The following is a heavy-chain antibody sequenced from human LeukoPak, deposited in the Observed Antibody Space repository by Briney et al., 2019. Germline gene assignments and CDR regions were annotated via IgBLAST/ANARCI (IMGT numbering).Heavy chain of an antibody. V-gene: IGHV4-30-4*01. CDR3: ARAPNPAYYDSSGYWVGDY. J-gene: IGHJ4*02. CDR2: IYYSGST. D-gene: IGHD3-22*01. CDR1: GGSISSGDYY. Sequence: PSQTLSLTCTVSGGSISSGDYYWSWIRQPPGKGLEWIVYIYYSGSTYYNPSLKSRVTISVDTSKNQFSLKLSSVTAADTAVYYCARAPNPAYYDSSGYWVGDYWGQGTLVTVSS.